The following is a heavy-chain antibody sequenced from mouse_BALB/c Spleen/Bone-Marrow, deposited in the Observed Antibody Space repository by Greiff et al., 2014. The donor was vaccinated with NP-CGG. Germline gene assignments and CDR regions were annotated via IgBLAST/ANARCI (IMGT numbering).Heavy chain of an antibody. Sequence: QVQLQQPGAELVRPGTSVKVSCKASGHAFTNYLLEWVKQRPGQGLEWIGVINPGSGGTKYNEKFKGKATLTVDKSSSTAYMQLSSLTSDDSAFYFCARRNRDYYAMDYWGQGTSVTVSS. CDR2: INPGSGGT. J-gene: IGHJ4*01. V-gene: IGHV1-54*01. CDR3: ARRNRDYYAMDY. CDR1: GHAFTNYL.